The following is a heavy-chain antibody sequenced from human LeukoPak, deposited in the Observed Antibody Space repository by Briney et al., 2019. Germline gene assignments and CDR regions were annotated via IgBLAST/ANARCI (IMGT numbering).Heavy chain of an antibody. D-gene: IGHD3-16*01. CDR3: ARHYYDYVWGGYGIDY. J-gene: IGHJ4*02. Sequence: KVGESLKISCKGSGYSFSNYWIGWVRQMPGKGLEWMGIIYPGDSDTRYSPSFQGQVTISADKSISTAYLQWSSLKASDTAMYYCARHYYDYVWGGYGIDYWGQGTLVTVSS. CDR2: IYPGDSDT. CDR1: GYSFSNYW. V-gene: IGHV5-51*01.